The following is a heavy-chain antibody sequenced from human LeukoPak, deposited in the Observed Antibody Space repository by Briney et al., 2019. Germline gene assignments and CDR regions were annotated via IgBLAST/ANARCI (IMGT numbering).Heavy chain of an antibody. CDR1: GLIVSSHY. J-gene: IGHJ4*02. Sequence: GGSLRLSCAASGLIVSSHYMSWVRQAPGKGLEWVSVIYNDGSAYYADSVKGRFTISRDNSKNTLYLEMNTLRAEDTAVYYCASSVITTTPVYFDYWGQGTLVTVSS. CDR3: ASSVITTTPVYFDY. V-gene: IGHV3-53*01. CDR2: IYNDGSA. D-gene: IGHD3-22*01.